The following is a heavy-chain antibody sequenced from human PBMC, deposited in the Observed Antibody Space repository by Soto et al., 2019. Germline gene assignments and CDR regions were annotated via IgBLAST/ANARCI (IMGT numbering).Heavy chain of an antibody. D-gene: IGHD3-22*01. Sequence: QVQLQESGPGLVKPSQTLSLSCTVSGGSITSGAYYWSWICQPPGKGLEWIGYIYYSGNTYYNPSLKSRVTISADTSKKQFSLKLSSVTVADTAVYYCARFTQTYYYDIWGQGTLVTVSS. J-gene: IGHJ4*02. V-gene: IGHV4-30-4*08. CDR1: GGSITSGAYY. CDR3: ARFTQTYYYDI. CDR2: IYYSGNT.